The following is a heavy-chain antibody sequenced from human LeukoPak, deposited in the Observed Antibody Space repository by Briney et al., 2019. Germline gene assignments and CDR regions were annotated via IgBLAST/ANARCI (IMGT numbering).Heavy chain of an antibody. V-gene: IGHV3-23*01. D-gene: IGHD6-19*01. J-gene: IGHJ4*02. CDR2: VSGSGVST. CDR1: GFTFSSYA. CDR3: AKVGSGWYYFDY. Sequence: GGPLRLSCAASGFTFSSYAMSWVRQAPGKGLEWVSAVSGSGVSTYYADSVKGRFTISRDNSKNTLYLQMYSLRAEDTAVYYCAKVGSGWYYFDYWGQGTLATVSP.